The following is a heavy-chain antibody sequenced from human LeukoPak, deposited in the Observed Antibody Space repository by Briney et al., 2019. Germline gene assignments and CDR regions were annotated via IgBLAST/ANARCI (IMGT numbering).Heavy chain of an antibody. Sequence: SVKVSCKASGGTFSSYAISWVRQAPGQGLEWMGEIIPIFGTANYAQKFQGRVTITADESTSTAYMELSSLRSEDTAVYYCARDGGYCSGGSCYTLSDYWGQGTLVTVSS. CDR3: ARDGGYCSGGSCYTLSDY. CDR2: IIPIFGTA. CDR1: GGTFSSYA. D-gene: IGHD2-15*01. J-gene: IGHJ4*02. V-gene: IGHV1-69*01.